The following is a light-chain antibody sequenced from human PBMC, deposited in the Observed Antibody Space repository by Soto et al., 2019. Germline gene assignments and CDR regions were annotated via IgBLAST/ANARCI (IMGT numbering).Light chain of an antibody. V-gene: IGKV3-20*01. Sequence: EIVLTQSPGTLSLSPGERATLSCRASQSVSSSYLAWYQQKPGQAPRLLIYGASSRATGIPERFSGSGSGTDFTLTISRLEPEDFAVYFCQQYGSSPVTFGQGTRLEIK. CDR2: GAS. CDR1: QSVSSSY. CDR3: QQYGSSPVT. J-gene: IGKJ5*01.